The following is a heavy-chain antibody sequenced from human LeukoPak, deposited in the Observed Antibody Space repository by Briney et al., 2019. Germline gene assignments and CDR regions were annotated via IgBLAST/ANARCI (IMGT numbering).Heavy chain of an antibody. D-gene: IGHD6-6*01. CDR2: INHSGGT. J-gene: IGHJ4*02. V-gene: IGHV4-34*01. CDR3: ARGTQLVH. CDR1: GGSFSGYY. Sequence: PSETLSLTCAVYGGSFSGYYWSWIRQPPGKGLEWIGEINHSGGTNYNPSLRSRVTISVDTSKNQFSLKLSSVTAADTAVYYCARGTQLVHWGQGTLVTVSS.